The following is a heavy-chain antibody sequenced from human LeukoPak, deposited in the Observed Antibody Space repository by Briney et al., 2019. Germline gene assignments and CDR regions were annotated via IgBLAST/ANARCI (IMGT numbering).Heavy chain of an antibody. V-gene: IGHV4-59*01. CDR2: IYNSGTT. D-gene: IGHD1-26*01. Sequence: PSETLSLICTVSGASISSYFCSWIRHSPGKGLEWIGYIYNSGTTNYNPSLKIRVIIAVATSKNQFSLKLTSVTAADTAVYYCARSEDVATATGWFDPWGQGTLVTVSS. CDR3: ARSEDVATATGWFDP. J-gene: IGHJ5*02. CDR1: GASISSYF.